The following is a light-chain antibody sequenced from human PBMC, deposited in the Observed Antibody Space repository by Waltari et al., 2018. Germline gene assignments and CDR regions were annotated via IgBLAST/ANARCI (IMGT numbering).Light chain of an antibody. CDR2: STN. CDR1: SGSVSTSNY. V-gene: IGLV8-61*01. J-gene: IGLJ2*01. Sequence: TVVTQEPSLSVSPGGTVTLTCGLSSGSVSTSNYPSWYQQTPGQAPRMLIYSTNTRPSGVPDRFSGSILGNKAALTITGDQADDESDYYCTLYMGSGILFGGGTRLTVL. CDR3: TLYMGSGIL.